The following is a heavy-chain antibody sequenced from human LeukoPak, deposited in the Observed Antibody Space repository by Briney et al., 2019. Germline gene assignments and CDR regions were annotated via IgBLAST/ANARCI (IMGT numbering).Heavy chain of an antibody. CDR3: ARADSSGYGFDY. D-gene: IGHD3-22*01. Sequence: SETLSLTCTVSGGSISSYYWSWIRQPAGKGLEWIGRFYSSGSTNQNPSLKSRVTMPVDTSKNQFSLKLRSVTAADTAMYYCARADSSGYGFDYWGQGTLVTVSS. CDR1: GGSISSYY. J-gene: IGHJ4*02. V-gene: IGHV4-4*07. CDR2: FYSSGST.